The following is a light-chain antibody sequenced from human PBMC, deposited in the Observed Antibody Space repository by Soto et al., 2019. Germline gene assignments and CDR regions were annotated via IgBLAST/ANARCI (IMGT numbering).Light chain of an antibody. CDR2: DAS. V-gene: IGKV3-20*01. J-gene: IGKJ1*01. CDR3: QQCATSPLT. Sequence: EIVLTQSPGTLSLSPGERATLSCRASQSVGNDYLAWYQQKPGQAPRLLIDDASNRAAGIPDRFSGSGSGTDFTLTISSLEPEDFAVYYCQQCATSPLTFGQGTRVDIK. CDR1: QSVGNDY.